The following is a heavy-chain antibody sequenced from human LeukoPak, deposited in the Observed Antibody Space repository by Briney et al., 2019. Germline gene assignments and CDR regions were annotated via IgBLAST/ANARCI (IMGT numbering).Heavy chain of an antibody. CDR2: ISWDGGST. D-gene: IGHD1-14*01. J-gene: IGHJ4*02. V-gene: IGHV3-43*01. CDR3: AKDAAGGSYFDY. CDR1: GFTFDDYT. Sequence: GGSLRLSCAASGFTFDDYTMHWVRQAPGKGLEWVSLISWDGGSTYYADSVKGRFTISRDNSKNSLYLQMNSLRAEDTALYYCAKDAAGGSYFDYWGQGTLVTVSS.